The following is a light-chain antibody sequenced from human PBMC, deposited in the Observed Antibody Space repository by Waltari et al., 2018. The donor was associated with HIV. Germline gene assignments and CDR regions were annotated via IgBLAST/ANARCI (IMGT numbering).Light chain of an antibody. CDR2: RNN. V-gene: IGLV1-47*01. Sequence: QSVLTQPPSTSGTPGQRVPISCSGSSSNIGANWVCWFQQLPGTAPKLLIYRNNQRPSGVPDRDSASRSGTSASLAISDLRADDEADYYCAAWDDNLSAVVFGGRTKLSVL. CDR1: SSNIGANW. J-gene: IGLJ2*01. CDR3: AAWDDNLSAVV.